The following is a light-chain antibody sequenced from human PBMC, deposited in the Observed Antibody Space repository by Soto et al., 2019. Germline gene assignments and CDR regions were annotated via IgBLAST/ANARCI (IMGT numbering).Light chain of an antibody. CDR1: QGISDY. Sequence: DIQMTQSPSFLSASVGDRVTITCRASQGISDYLAWYQQQPGKVPKLLIYAASTLESGVPSRFSGSGSGTEFTPTISSLQPDDFATYYCQQYYSYPRTFGQGTKVDIK. V-gene: IGKV1-27*01. CDR2: AAS. CDR3: QQYYSYPRT. J-gene: IGKJ1*01.